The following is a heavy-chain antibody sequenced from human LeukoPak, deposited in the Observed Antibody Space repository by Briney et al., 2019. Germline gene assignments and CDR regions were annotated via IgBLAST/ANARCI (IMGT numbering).Heavy chain of an antibody. J-gene: IGHJ5*02. D-gene: IGHD5-12*01. CDR2: INHSGST. Sequence: SETLSLTCTVSGGSVSSGSYYWSWIRQPPGKGLEWIGEINHSGSTNYNPSLKSRVTISVDTSKNQFSLRLSSVTAADTAVYYCARTPIVATIFSWFDPWGQGTLVTVPS. CDR3: ARTPIVATIFSWFDP. CDR1: GGSVSSGSYY. V-gene: IGHV4-61*01.